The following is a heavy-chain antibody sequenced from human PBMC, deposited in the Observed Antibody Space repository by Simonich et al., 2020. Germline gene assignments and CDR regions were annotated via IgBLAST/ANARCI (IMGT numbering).Heavy chain of an antibody. J-gene: IGHJ4*02. CDR2: IRSSGSTI. Sequence: EVQLVESGGGLVQPGGSLRLSCAASRFTFSSYEMNWVRQAPGKGLEGVSYIRSSGSTIYYADSVKGRFTISRDNAKNSLYLQMNSLRAEDTAVYYCARHYYGDYYFDYWGQGTLVTVSS. CDR3: ARHYYGDYYFDY. D-gene: IGHD4-17*01. CDR1: RFTFSSYE. V-gene: IGHV3-48*03.